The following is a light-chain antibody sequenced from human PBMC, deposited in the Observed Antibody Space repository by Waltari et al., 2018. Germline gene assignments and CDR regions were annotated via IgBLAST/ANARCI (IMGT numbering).Light chain of an antibody. CDR2: GAS. Sequence: EIVLTQSPGTLSLSPGERAPLPSRASQSFASTYLAWYQQKPGQPPRLLIYGASNRATGISDRFSGSVSGTDFTLTISRLDPEDFAVYYCQYYDSSPLWTFGQGTKVEIK. CDR3: QYYDSSPLWT. CDR1: QSFASTY. J-gene: IGKJ1*01. V-gene: IGKV3-20*01.